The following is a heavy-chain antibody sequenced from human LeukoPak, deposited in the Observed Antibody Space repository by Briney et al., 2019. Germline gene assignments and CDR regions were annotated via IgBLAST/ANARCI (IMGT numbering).Heavy chain of an antibody. CDR2: INPNSGGT. Sequence: GAPVKVSCKASGFTFTDYYMHWVRQAPGQGLEWMGWINPNSGGTNYAQKFQGRVTMTRDTSISTAYMELSRLRSDDTAVYYCAKSRIVGAHCLDYWGQGTLVTVSS. V-gene: IGHV1-2*02. D-gene: IGHD1-26*01. J-gene: IGHJ4*02. CDR1: GFTFTDYY. CDR3: AKSRIVGAHCLDY.